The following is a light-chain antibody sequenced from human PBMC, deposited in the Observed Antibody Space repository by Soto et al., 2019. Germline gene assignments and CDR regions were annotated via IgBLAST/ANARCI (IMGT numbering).Light chain of an antibody. CDR3: QQYASSSLT. J-gene: IGKJ4*01. V-gene: IGKV3-20*01. CDR1: QSVSSTY. CDR2: GAS. Sequence: EIVLTQSPGTLSLSPGERATLSCRASQSVSSTYLAWYQHKPGQAPRLLIYGASSRATGIPDRFSGSGSGTDFTLTISRLEPEDFAVYYCQQYASSSLTFGGGTKVEIK.